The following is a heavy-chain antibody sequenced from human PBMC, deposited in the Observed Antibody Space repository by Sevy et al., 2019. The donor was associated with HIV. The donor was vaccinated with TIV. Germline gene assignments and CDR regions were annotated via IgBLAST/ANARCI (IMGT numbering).Heavy chain of an antibody. D-gene: IGHD4-4*01. CDR3: ARHYPYSNYESYYYYYMDV. CDR2: IYPGDSDT. J-gene: IGHJ6*03. CDR1: GYSFTSYW. V-gene: IGHV5-51*01. Sequence: GESLKISCKGSGYSFTSYWIGWVRQMPGKGLEWMGIIYPGDSDTGYSPSFQGQVTISADKSISTAYLQWNSLKASDTAMYYCARHYPYSNYESYYYYYMDVWGKGTTVTVSS.